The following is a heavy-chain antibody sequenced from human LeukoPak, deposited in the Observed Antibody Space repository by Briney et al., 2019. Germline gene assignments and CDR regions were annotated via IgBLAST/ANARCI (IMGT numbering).Heavy chain of an antibody. CDR1: GFTFSSNY. D-gene: IGHD2-2*01. CDR3: ARASWRYCSSNSCYGNWFDP. V-gene: IGHV3-53*01. CDR2: IYSGGST. Sequence: PGGSLRLSCAASGFTFSSNYMSWVRQAPGKGLEWVSVIYSGGSTYYADSVKGRFTIFRDNSKNTVYLQMNSLRAEDTAVYYCARASWRYCSSNSCYGNWFDPWGQGTLVTVSS. J-gene: IGHJ5*02.